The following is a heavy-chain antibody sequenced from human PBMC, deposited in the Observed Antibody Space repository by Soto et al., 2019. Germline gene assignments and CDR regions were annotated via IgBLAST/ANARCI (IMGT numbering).Heavy chain of an antibody. CDR3: ARGVTMVRGDKKVPNDAFDI. J-gene: IGHJ3*02. D-gene: IGHD3-10*01. V-gene: IGHV1-18*01. Sequence: VASVKVSCKASGYTFTSYGISWVRQAPGQGLEWMGWISAYNGNTNYAQKLQGRVTMTTDTSTSTAYMELRSLRSDDTAVYYCARGVTMVRGDKKVPNDAFDIWGQGTMVTVSS. CDR2: ISAYNGNT. CDR1: GYTFTSYG.